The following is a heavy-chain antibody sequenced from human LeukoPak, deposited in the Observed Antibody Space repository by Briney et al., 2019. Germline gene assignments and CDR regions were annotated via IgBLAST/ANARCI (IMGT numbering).Heavy chain of an antibody. Sequence: PSETLSLTCAVYGGSFSGYYWSWIPHPPGKGRGCIGEIIIIVGTNYNPSLKSRLTISVDTSKNQFSLKLSSVTAADTAVYYCARERYCSRTTCYDSTKWFDPWGQGTLVTVSS. J-gene: IGHJ5*02. V-gene: IGHV4-34*12. CDR2: IIIIVGT. D-gene: IGHD2-2*01. CDR1: GGSFSGYY. CDR3: ARERYCSRTTCYDSTKWFDP.